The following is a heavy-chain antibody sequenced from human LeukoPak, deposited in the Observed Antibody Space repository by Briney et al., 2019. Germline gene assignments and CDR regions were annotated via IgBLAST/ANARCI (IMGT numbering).Heavy chain of an antibody. J-gene: IGHJ4*02. CDR2: ISYDGSNK. CDR3: ARDEATWGSGSPLDY. D-gene: IGHD3-10*01. Sequence: GGSLRLSCAASGFTFSSYAMHWVRQAPGKGLEWVAVISYDGSNKYYADSVKGRFTISRDNSKNTLYLQMNSLRAEDTAVDYCARDEATWGSGSPLDYWGQGTLVTVSS. CDR1: GFTFSSYA. V-gene: IGHV3-30*04.